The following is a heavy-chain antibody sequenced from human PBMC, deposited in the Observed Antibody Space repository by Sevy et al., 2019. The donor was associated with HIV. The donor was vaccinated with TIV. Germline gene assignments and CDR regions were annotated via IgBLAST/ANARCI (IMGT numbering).Heavy chain of an antibody. CDR1: GFTFSSYT. Sequence: GESLKISCADSGFTFSSYTMNWVRQAPGKGLEWVSSISASGTYIDYADSVKGRFTISRDNAKNSLYLQMNSLRPEDTAIYYCATGTHDYAAFERYGMDVWGQGTTVTVSS. CDR3: ATGTHDYAAFERYGMDV. J-gene: IGHJ6*02. D-gene: IGHD4-17*01. CDR2: ISASGTYI. V-gene: IGHV3-21*01.